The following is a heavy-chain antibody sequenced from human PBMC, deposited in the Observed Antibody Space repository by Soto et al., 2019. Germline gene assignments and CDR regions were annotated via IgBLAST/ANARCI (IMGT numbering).Heavy chain of an antibody. J-gene: IGHJ5*02. CDR2: INHSAST. CDR1: GGSFSGYY. CDR3: ACPWGIEAAGIGINWFDP. V-gene: IGHV4-34*01. D-gene: IGHD6-13*01. Sequence: SETLSLICALYGGSFSGYYWSWIRQPPRTGLEWIGEINHSASTNYNPSLKSRVTISVDTSKNQFSLKLNSVNAADTAVYYCACPWGIEAAGIGINWFDPWGQGTLVTVSS.